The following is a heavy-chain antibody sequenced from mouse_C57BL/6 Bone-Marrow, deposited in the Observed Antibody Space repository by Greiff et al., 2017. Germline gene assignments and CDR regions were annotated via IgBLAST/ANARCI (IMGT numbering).Heavy chain of an antibody. Sequence: QVQLQQSGAELMKPGASVKLSCKATGYTFTGYWIVWVKQRPGHGLEWIGEILPGSGSTNYNEEFKGKATFTADTSSNTAYMQLSSLTTEDSAIYYCARSTAVVATDYAMDYWGQGTSVTVSS. CDR2: ILPGSGST. J-gene: IGHJ4*01. V-gene: IGHV1-9*01. D-gene: IGHD1-1*01. CDR1: GYTFTGYW. CDR3: ARSTAVVATDYAMDY.